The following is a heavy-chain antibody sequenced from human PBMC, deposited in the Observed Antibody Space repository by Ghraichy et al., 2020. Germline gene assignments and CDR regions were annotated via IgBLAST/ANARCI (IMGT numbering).Heavy chain of an antibody. CDR2: IIPIFGRA. Sequence: SVKVSFKASGGTFYSYTISWVRQAPGQGLEWMGRIIPIFGRADYAQKFQGRLTITADKSTNTVYMELSSLKSEDTAMYYCARDRGNYYDSSGLIWGQGTMVIVSS. J-gene: IGHJ3*02. V-gene: IGHV1-69*08. CDR1: GGTFYSYT. CDR3: ARDRGNYYDSSGLI. D-gene: IGHD3-22*01.